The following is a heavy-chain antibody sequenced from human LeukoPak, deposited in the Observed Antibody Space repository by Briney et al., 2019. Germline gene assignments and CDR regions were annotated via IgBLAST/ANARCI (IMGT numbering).Heavy chain of an antibody. CDR3: ARCDAHDAYDI. CDR1: GGSISSGGYY. V-gene: IGHV4-30-2*01. Sequence: PSQTLSLTCTVSGGSISSGGYYWSWIRQPPGKGLEWIGYIYHSGSTYYNPSLKSRVTISVDRSKNQFSLKLSSVTAADTAVYYCARCDAHDAYDIWGQGTMVTVSS. J-gene: IGHJ3*02. D-gene: IGHD2-2*01. CDR2: IYHSGST.